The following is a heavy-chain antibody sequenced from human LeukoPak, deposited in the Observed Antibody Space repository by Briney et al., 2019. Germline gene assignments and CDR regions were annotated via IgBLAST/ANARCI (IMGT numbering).Heavy chain of an antibody. V-gene: IGHV2-70*11. CDR1: GLSLSTSGMC. J-gene: IGHJ6*02. Sequence: SGPALVKPTQTLTLTCTFSGLSLSTSGMCVSWIRQPPGKALEWLARIDWDDDKYYSTSLKTRLTISKDTSKNQVVLTMTNMDPVDTATYYCARTELTSIAARPDDTGGSYGMDVWGQGTTVTVSS. CDR3: ARTELTSIAARPDDTGGSYGMDV. CDR2: IDWDDDK. D-gene: IGHD6-6*01.